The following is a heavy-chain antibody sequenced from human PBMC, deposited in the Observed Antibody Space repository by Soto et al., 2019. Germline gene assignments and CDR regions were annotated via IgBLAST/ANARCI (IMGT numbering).Heavy chain of an antibody. V-gene: IGHV5-51*01. D-gene: IGHD2-21*01. Sequence: PGESLKISCTAYADSFSTYWIGWVRQMPGKGLEWMGVIYPGDSDTRYSPSFEGQVSISADKSTSTAYLQWDSLKASDTAIYYCARHLSEINSGDKGPNDAFHIWGQGTMVTVAS. CDR2: IYPGDSDT. J-gene: IGHJ3*02. CDR3: ARHLSEINSGDKGPNDAFHI. CDR1: ADSFSTYW.